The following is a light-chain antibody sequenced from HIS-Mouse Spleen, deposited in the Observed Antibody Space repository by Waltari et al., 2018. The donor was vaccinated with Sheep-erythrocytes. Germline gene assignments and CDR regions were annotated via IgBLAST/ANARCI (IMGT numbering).Light chain of an antibody. CDR2: GAS. J-gene: IGKJ3*01. V-gene: IGKV3-20*01. Sequence: EIVLTQSPGILSLSPGERATLSCRASQSVSSSYLAWYQQKPGQAPRLLIYGASSRATGIPDRFSGSGSGTDFTLTISRLEPEDFAVYYCQQYGSSTLTFGPGTKVDIK. CDR3: QQYGSSTLT. CDR1: QSVSSSY.